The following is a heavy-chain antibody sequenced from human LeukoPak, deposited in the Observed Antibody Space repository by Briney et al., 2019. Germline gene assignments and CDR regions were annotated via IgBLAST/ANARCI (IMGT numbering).Heavy chain of an antibody. V-gene: IGHV3-23*01. CDR3: AKDGDYYDSSGYYDY. CDR1: GFTFSSYA. CDR2: ISGSGGST. Sequence: QSGGSLRLSCAASGFTFSSYAMGWVRQAPGKGLEWVSAISGSGGSTYYADSVKGRFTISRDNSKNTLYLQMNSLRAEDTAVYYCAKDGDYYDSSGYYDYWGQGTLVTVSS. J-gene: IGHJ4*02. D-gene: IGHD3-22*01.